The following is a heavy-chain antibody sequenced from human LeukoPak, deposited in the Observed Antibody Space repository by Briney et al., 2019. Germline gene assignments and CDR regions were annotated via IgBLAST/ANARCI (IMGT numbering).Heavy chain of an antibody. V-gene: IGHV3-23*01. CDR3: AKDPRTYESVWDVIN. D-gene: IGHD3-22*01. Sequence: EGSLRLSCAASGFTFSSYAMSWVRQAPGKGLEWVSGINGSAGSTYYADSVKGRFTISRDNSKNTLYLQMNSLRAEDTAVYYCAKDPRTYESVWDVINWGQGTLVTVSS. CDR1: GFTFSSYA. CDR2: INGSAGST. J-gene: IGHJ4*02.